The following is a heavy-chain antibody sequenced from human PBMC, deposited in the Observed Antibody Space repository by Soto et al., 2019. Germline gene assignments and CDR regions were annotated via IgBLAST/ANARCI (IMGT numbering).Heavy chain of an antibody. V-gene: IGHV4-31*03. D-gene: IGHD3-10*01. CDR1: GGSISSGDYY. CDR2: IYYSGST. J-gene: IGHJ1*01. Sequence: PSETLSLTCTASGGSISSGDYYWSWMRQHPGKGLEWIGYIYYSGSTYYNPSLKSRVTISVDTSNNQFSLKLRSGTAADTAVYYCARRRGSGPYPNDFQPWGQGTLVTVSS. CDR3: ARRRGSGPYPNDFQP.